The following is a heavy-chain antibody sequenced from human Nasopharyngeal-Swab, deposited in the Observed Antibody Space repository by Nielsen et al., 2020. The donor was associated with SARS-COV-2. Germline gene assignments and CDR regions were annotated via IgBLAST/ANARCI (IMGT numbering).Heavy chain of an antibody. CDR3: AREFLSSGYCSGGSGSYFDY. CDR1: GGSISSGSYY. J-gene: IGHJ4*02. D-gene: IGHD2-15*01. CDR2: IYTSGST. Sequence: SETLSLTCTVSGGSISSGSYYWSWIRQPAGKGLEWIGRIYTSGSTNYNPSLKSRVTISVDTSKNQFSLKLSSVTAADTAVYYCAREFLSSGYCSGGSGSYFDYWGQGTLVTVSS. V-gene: IGHV4-61*02.